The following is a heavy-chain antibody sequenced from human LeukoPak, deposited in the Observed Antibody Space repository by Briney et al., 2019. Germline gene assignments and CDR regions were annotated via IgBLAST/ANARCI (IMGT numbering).Heavy chain of an antibody. J-gene: IGHJ5*02. CDR2: IYYSGST. Sequence: SQTLSLTCTVSGGSISSGSYYWSWIRQPPGKGLEWIGYIYYSGSTNYNPSLKSRVTISVDTSKNQFSLKLSSVTAADTAVYYCARGGPYGDSARSIPSNWFDPWGQGTLVTVSS. V-gene: IGHV4-61*01. CDR3: ARGGPYGDSARSIPSNWFDP. CDR1: GGSISSGSYY. D-gene: IGHD4-17*01.